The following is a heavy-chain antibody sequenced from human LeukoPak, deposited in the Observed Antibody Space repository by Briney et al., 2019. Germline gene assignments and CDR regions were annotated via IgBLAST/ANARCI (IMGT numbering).Heavy chain of an antibody. CDR2: INHSGST. D-gene: IGHD1-7*01. J-gene: IGHJ6*03. Sequence: SETLSLTCAVYGGSFSGYYWSWIRQPPGKGLEWIGEINHSGSTNYNPSLKSRVTISVDTSKNQFSLKLSSVTAADTAVYYCARAEDGKLPKRGYHYMDVWGKGTTVTVSS. V-gene: IGHV4-34*01. CDR1: GGSFSGYY. CDR3: ARAEDGKLPKRGYHYMDV.